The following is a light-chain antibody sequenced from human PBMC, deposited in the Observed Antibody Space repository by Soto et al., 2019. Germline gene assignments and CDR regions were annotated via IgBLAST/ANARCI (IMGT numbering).Light chain of an antibody. CDR3: QQYDQWPPWT. CDR1: QSVSGR. CDR2: DAS. J-gene: IGKJ1*01. Sequence: EIVMTQSPATLSVSPGERATFSCRSSQSVSGRLAWYQQKPGQAPRLLIFDASTRAPGIPDRFSGSGSGTEFTLTISSLQSEDFAVYICQQYDQWPPWTFGQGTKVDI. V-gene: IGKV3-15*01.